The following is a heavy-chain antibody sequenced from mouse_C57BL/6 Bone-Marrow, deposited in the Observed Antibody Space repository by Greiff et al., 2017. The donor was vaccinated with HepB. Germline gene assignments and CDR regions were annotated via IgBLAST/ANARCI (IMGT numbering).Heavy chain of an antibody. CDR3: ARAVPIYYDYDVDWYFDV. J-gene: IGHJ1*03. D-gene: IGHD2-4*01. V-gene: IGHV1-59*01. Sequence: QVQLQQPGAELVRPGTSVKLSCKASGYTFTSYWMHWVKQRPGQGLEWIGVIDPSDSYTNYNQKFKGKATLTVDTSSSTAYMQLNSLTSEDSAVYYCARAVPIYYDYDVDWYFDVWGTGTTVTVSS. CDR2: IDPSDSYT. CDR1: GYTFTSYW.